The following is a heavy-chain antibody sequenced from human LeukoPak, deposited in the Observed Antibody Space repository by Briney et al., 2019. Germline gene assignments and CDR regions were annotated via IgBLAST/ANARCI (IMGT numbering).Heavy chain of an antibody. CDR1: GYTFTAYY. D-gene: IGHD2-2*01. Sequence: ASVKVSCKASGYTFTAYYMHWVRQAPGQGLEWMGWMNPNSGNTGYAQKFQGRVTMTRNTSISTAYMELSSLRSEDTAVYYCARGGEYQLLYDAFDIRGQGTMVTVSS. V-gene: IGHV1-8*02. J-gene: IGHJ3*02. CDR2: MNPNSGNT. CDR3: ARGGEYQLLYDAFDI.